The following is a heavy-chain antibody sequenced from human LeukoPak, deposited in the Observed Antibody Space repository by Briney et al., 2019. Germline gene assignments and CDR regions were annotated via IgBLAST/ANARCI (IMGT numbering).Heavy chain of an antibody. D-gene: IGHD3-16*01. CDR1: GGSIRGYY. CDR2: IYYSGST. J-gene: IGHJ6*03. CDR3: AVGATHYYMDV. Sequence: PSETLSLTCTVSGGSIRGYYWSWVRQPPGKGLEWIAYIYYSGSTNYNPSLKSRVTISLYTSKNQFSLKLSSVTAADTAVYYCAVGATHYYMDVWGKGTTVTVSS. V-gene: IGHV4-59*08.